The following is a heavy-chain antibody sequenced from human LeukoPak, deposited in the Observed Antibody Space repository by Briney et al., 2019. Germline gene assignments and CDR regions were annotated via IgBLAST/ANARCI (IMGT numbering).Heavy chain of an antibody. Sequence: HPGGSLRLSCAASGFTFSSYAMSWVRQAPGKGLEWVSAISGSGGSTYYADSVKGRFTISRDNSKNTLYLQMNSLRAEDTAVYYCAKPGVDSSSWYFDYWGQGTLVTVSS. V-gene: IGHV3-23*01. J-gene: IGHJ4*02. CDR2: ISGSGGST. CDR1: GFTFSSYA. D-gene: IGHD6-13*01. CDR3: AKPGVDSSSWYFDY.